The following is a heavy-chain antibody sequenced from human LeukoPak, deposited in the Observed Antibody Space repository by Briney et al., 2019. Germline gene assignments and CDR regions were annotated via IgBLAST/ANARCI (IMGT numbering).Heavy chain of an antibody. Sequence: GASVKVSCKASGGTFSSYAISWVRQPPGKGLEWMGGFDPEDGETIYAQKFQGRVTMTEDTSTDTAYMELSSLRSEDTAVYYCATVVRKRSYGDDIYNWFDPWGQGTLVTVSS. CDR2: FDPEDGET. CDR1: GGTFSSYA. V-gene: IGHV1-24*01. D-gene: IGHD4-17*01. J-gene: IGHJ5*02. CDR3: ATVVRKRSYGDDIYNWFDP.